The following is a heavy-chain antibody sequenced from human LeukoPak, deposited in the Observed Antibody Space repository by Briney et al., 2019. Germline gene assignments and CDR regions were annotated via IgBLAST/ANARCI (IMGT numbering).Heavy chain of an antibody. CDR1: LYTFTSYY. J-gene: IGHJ4*02. CDR3: ARAHPFDVCGGDCYSIDY. D-gene: IGHD2-21*02. V-gene: IGHV1-2*02. Sequence: ASVKVSCKASLYTFTSYYMHLVRPAPRQGLEWMGWINPNSGGTNYAQKFQGRVTMTRDTSISTDYMELSRLRSEDTAVYYCARAHPFDVCGGDCYSIDYWGQGTLVTVSS. CDR2: INPNSGGT.